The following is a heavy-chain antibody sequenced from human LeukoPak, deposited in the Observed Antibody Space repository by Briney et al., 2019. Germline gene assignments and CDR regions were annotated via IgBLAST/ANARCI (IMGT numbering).Heavy chain of an antibody. CDR2: INPNSGAT. CDR3: ARLSERYYFDY. V-gene: IGHV1-2*02. CDR1: GYTVTGSI. J-gene: IGHJ4*02. Sequence: GVSVKVGCNASGYTVTGSIMQWVRQAPGHVLEWMGWINPNSGATHYARRFQGRVTMTRDTSITTAYLELSRLRSDDTAVYFCARLSERYYFDYWGQGTLVTVSS.